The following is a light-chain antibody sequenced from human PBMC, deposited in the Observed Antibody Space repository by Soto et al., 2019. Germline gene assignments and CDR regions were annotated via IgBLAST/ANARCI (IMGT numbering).Light chain of an antibody. J-gene: IGLJ3*02. CDR1: SSNVGNNY. CDR3: GTWDASLTAGV. Sequence: QSVLTQPPSVSAAPGQTVTISCSGSSSNVGNNYVSWYQQYPGTAPKLLISENDKRPSEIPDRFSGSKSGTTATLGITGLQTGDEADYYCGTWDASLTAGVFGGGTKGTVL. CDR2: END. V-gene: IGLV1-51*02.